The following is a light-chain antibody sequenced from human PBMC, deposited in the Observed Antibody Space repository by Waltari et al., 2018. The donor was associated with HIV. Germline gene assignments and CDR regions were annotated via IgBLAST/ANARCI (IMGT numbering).Light chain of an antibody. J-gene: IGLJ2*01. CDR2: EVT. Sequence: QSALTQPASVSGSPGQSITMSCTGATSDVGAYDYVSWYQQHPGKAPKLIIYEVTNRPSGVSNRFSVSKSGITASLTISGLQTEDEADYYCSSYTNINTVVFGGGTKLTVL. CDR3: SSYTNINTVV. CDR1: TSDVGAYDY. V-gene: IGLV2-14*01.